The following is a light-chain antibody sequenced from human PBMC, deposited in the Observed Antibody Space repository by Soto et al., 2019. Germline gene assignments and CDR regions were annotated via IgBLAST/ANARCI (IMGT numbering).Light chain of an antibody. CDR2: GAS. J-gene: IGKJ3*01. CDR3: QQYGSSFT. Sequence: EIVLTQSPGTLSLFLGERATLSCRASQNVNSNYLAWYQQKPGQAPRILIYGASSRATGIPDRFSGSGSGTDFTLTISRLEPEDLAVYFCQQYGSSFTFGPGTKVDIK. CDR1: QNVNSNY. V-gene: IGKV3-20*01.